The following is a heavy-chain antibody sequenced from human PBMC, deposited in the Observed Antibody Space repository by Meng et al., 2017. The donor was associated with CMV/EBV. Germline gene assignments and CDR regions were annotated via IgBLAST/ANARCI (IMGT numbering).Heavy chain of an antibody. CDR2: ITPIFGVA. CDR3: ATGATTSRFRVDY. CDR1: GVTFSSCT. D-gene: IGHD2-2*01. V-gene: IGHV1-69*13. Sequence: SVKVSCKASGVTFSSCTLSWVRQAPGQGLEWMGGITPIFGVAQYAQNFQGRVAITADEYTNTAYMDVSSLRSEDTAVYYCATGATTSRFRVDYWGQGTLVTVSS. J-gene: IGHJ4*02.